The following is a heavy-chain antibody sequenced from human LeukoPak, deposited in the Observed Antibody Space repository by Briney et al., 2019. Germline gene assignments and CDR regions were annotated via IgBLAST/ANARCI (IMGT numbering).Heavy chain of an antibody. CDR3: AKDLGGSSSPFDY. J-gene: IGHJ4*01. V-gene: IGHV3-23*01. CDR1: GFTFSSYA. CDR2: ISGSGGST. D-gene: IGHD6-6*01. Sequence: SGGSLTLSCAASGFTFSSYAMSWVRQAPGKGLEWVSAISGSGGSTYYEDSVKGRFTISRDNSKNTLYLQMNSLRAEDTAVYYCAKDLGGSSSPFDYWGHRTLVTVSS.